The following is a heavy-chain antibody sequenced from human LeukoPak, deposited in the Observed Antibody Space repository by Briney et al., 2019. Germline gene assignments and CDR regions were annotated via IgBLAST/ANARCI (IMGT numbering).Heavy chain of an antibody. D-gene: IGHD3-22*01. CDR3: ARAQRYYDSSGAFDI. Sequence: SVKVSCKASGYTFTGYYMHWGRQAPGQGLEWMGGIIPIFGTANYAQKFQGRVTITADKSTSTAYMELSSLRSEDTAVYYCARAQRYYDSSGAFDIWGQGTMVTVSS. V-gene: IGHV1-69*06. CDR2: IIPIFGTA. J-gene: IGHJ3*02. CDR1: GYTFTGYY.